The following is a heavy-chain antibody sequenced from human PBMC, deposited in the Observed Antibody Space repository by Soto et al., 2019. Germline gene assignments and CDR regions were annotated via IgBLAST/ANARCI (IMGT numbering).Heavy chain of an antibody. D-gene: IGHD3-22*01. J-gene: IGHJ4*02. Sequence: QVQLVESGGGVVQPGRSLRLSCAASGFTFSSYGMHWVRQAPGKGLEWVAVISYDGSNTYYADSVKGRFTISRDNSKSTLYLQMNSLRAEDTAVYYCEKGEHYYDSSVYYIFDYWGKGTRVTVSS. V-gene: IGHV3-30*18. CDR1: GFTFSSYG. CDR3: EKGEHYYDSSVYYIFDY. CDR2: ISYDGSNT.